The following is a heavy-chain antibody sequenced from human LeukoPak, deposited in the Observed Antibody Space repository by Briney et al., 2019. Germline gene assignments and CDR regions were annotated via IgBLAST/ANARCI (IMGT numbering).Heavy chain of an antibody. Sequence: SVKVSCKASGGTFSSYAISWVRQAPGQGLEWMGGIIPIFGTANYAQKFQGRVTITADKSTSTAYMELSSLRSEDTAVYYCARDASSITMIVGGGYYYYYMDVWGKGTTVTVSS. CDR1: GGTFSSYA. D-gene: IGHD3-22*01. CDR2: IIPIFGTA. CDR3: ARDASSITMIVGGGYYYYYMDV. V-gene: IGHV1-69*06. J-gene: IGHJ6*03.